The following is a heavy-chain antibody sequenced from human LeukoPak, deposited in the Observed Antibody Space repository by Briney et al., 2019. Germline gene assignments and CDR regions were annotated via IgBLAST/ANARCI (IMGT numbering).Heavy chain of an antibody. CDR2: VNDNGAAT. CDR1: GFTFSNYA. D-gene: IGHD3-16*01. Sequence: GGSLRLSCAASGFTFSNYAMSWVRQAPGKGLKWVATVNDNGAATYYADSVKGRFTIFRDNSYNTVSLQMNGLRDEDTGVYYCAKGLKTGVGPYMGYHYYMDVWGKGATVTVSS. V-gene: IGHV3-23*01. CDR3: AKGLKTGVGPYMGYHYYMDV. J-gene: IGHJ6*03.